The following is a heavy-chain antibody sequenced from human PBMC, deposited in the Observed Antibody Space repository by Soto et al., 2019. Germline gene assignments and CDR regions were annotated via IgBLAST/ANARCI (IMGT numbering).Heavy chain of an antibody. CDR2: IYWDDDK. Sequence: QITLKESVLTLVKPTQTLTLTCTFSGFSLSTSGVGLGWIRQPPGKALDWLALIYWDDDKRYSPSLKSRLTITKDTSKNQVVLTMTNMDPVDTATYYCAHRRSTYYYDSTFDPWGQGTLVTVSS. V-gene: IGHV2-5*02. D-gene: IGHD3-22*01. CDR1: GFSLSTSGVG. J-gene: IGHJ5*02. CDR3: AHRRSTYYYDSTFDP.